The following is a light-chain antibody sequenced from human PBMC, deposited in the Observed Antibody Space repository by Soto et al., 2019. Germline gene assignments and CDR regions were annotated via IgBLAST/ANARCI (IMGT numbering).Light chain of an antibody. CDR1: QSVSSN. CDR3: QEYNTWPWT. CDR2: GAS. J-gene: IGKJ1*01. Sequence: EVVLTRSPGTLSLSPGVIATLSCMASQSVSSNLAWYQQKLGQAPRVLIFGASTRATGIPARFSGSGSGTEFSLTINSLQSEDFAVYYCQEYNTWPWTFGQGTKVDIK. V-gene: IGKV3-15*01.